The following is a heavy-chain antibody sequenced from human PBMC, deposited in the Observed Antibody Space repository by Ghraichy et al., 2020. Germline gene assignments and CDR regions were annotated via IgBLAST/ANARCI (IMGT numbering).Heavy chain of an antibody. CDR1: GGSISSYY. V-gene: IGHV4-59*01. CDR3: ARGFSYHFWSGNWFDP. D-gene: IGHD3-3*02. J-gene: IGHJ5*02. Sequence: SETLSLTCTVSGGSISSYYWSWIRQPPGKGLEWIGYIYYSGSTNYNPSLKSRVTISVDTSKNQFSLKLSSVTAADTAVYYCARGFSYHFWSGNWFDPWGQGTLVTVSS. CDR2: IYYSGST.